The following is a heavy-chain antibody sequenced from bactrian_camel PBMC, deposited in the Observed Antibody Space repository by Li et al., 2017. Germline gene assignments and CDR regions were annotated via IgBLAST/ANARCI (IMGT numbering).Heavy chain of an antibody. CDR3: HAACHYGLSLEHY. V-gene: IGHV3S40*01. D-gene: IGHD5*01. J-gene: IGHJ4*01. CDR1: GFPFTSYG. CDR2: ITSGGGVSL. Sequence: VQLVESGGGLVQPGGSLRLSCAASGFPFTSYGMLWVRQAPGKGLEWVSGITSGGGVSLYYADSVKGRFTISQDNAKNTVYLHMNRLKPGDTAVYYCHAACHYGLSLEHYWGQGTQVTVS.